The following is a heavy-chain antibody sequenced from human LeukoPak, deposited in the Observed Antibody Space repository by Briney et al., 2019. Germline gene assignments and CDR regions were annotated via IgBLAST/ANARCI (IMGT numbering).Heavy chain of an antibody. CDR3: ARDLDGYSSGGVDY. Sequence: GGSLRLSCAASGFTFSSYAMHWVRQAPGKGLEYVSAISSNGGSTYYANSVKGRFTISRDNSKNTLYLQMGSLRAEDMAVYYCARDLDGYSSGGVDYWGQGTLVTVSS. CDR2: ISSNGGST. V-gene: IGHV3-64*01. D-gene: IGHD2-15*01. CDR1: GFTFSSYA. J-gene: IGHJ4*02.